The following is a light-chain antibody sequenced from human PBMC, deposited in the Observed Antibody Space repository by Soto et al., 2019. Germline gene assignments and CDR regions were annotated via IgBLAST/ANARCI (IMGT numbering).Light chain of an antibody. CDR3: QQYNTYLWT. V-gene: IGKV1-5*03. CDR2: EAS. CDR1: QTINTY. J-gene: IGKJ1*01. Sequence: DIQMTQSPSSLSASVGNRVTITCRASQTINTYLNWYQQKPGKAPKLLIYEASSLESGVPSRFGGSGSGTEFTLTIRSLQPDDFATYYCQQYNTYLWTFGQGTKVDIK.